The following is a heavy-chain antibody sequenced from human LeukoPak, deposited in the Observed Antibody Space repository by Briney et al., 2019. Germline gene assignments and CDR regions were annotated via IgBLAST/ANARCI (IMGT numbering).Heavy chain of an antibody. Sequence: PGGSLRLSCAASGFTVSSNYMSWVRQAPGKGLVWVSRINSDGSSTSYADSVKGRFTISRDNAKNTLYLQMNSLRAEDTAVYYCAREKVDITIFGVGSYYYYYGMDVWGQGTTVTVSS. CDR1: GFTVSSNY. V-gene: IGHV3-74*01. CDR3: AREKVDITIFGVGSYYYYYGMDV. J-gene: IGHJ6*02. CDR2: INSDGSST. D-gene: IGHD3-3*01.